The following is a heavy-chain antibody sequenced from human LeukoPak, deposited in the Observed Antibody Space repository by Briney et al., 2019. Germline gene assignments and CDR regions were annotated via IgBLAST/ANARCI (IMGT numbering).Heavy chain of an antibody. CDR2: IYHSGST. CDR3: ARVSDPGTSEYFQH. V-gene: IGHV4-38-2*02. J-gene: IGHJ1*01. D-gene: IGHD1-26*01. Sequence: PSETLSLTCTVSGYSINGGYYWGWIRQPPGKGLEWIASIYHSGSTYYNPSLKSRVTMSVDRSKNQFSLKLSSVTAADTAVYYCARVSDPGTSEYFQHWGQGTLVTVSS. CDR1: GYSINGGYY.